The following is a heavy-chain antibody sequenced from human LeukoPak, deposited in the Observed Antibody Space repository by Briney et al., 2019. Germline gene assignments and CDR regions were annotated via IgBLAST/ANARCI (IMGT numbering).Heavy chain of an antibody. CDR3: ARLSAYYYGFFFYYYMDV. CDR1: GFSFSSCG. Sequence: GGSLRLSCAGSGFSFSSCGITWVRRSPGKGQEGVGNIKQDESESYTVDSAQGRFTISRDNAKNSVYLHMNRLRAEDTALYYCARLSAYYYGFFFYYYMDVWGKGTTVTVSS. D-gene: IGHD3-10*01. V-gene: IGHV3-7*01. CDR2: IKQDESES. J-gene: IGHJ6*03.